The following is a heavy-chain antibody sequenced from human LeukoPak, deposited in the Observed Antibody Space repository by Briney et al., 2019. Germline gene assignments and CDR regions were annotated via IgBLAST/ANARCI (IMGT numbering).Heavy chain of an antibody. J-gene: IGHJ4*02. CDR3: ARGAVDYYDSSGYYYPPFDY. CDR1: GGSISSYY. D-gene: IGHD3-22*01. V-gene: IGHV4-59*01. CDR2: IYYSGST. Sequence: SETLSLTCTVSGGSISSYYWSWIRQPPGKGLEWIGYIYYSGSTNYNPSLKSRVTISVDTSKNQFSLKLSSVTAAGTAVYYCARGAVDYYDSSGYYYPPFDYWGQGTLVTVSS.